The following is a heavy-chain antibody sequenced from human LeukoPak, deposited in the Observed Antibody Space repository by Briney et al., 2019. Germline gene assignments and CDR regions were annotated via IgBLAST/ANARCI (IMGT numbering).Heavy chain of an antibody. CDR1: GASISSSSSS. D-gene: IGHD4-17*01. CDR2: IYYSGLT. J-gene: IGHJ4*02. Sequence: SETLSLTCTVSGASISSSSSSWGWVRQPPGKGPEWIGSIYYSGLTYDNPSLKSRVSISVDPSKNHFSLMVSSVTAADTAVYYCASGTFDDYGDYDRGDYFDHWGQGTLVTVSS. CDR3: ASGTFDDYGDYDRGDYFDH. V-gene: IGHV4-39*02.